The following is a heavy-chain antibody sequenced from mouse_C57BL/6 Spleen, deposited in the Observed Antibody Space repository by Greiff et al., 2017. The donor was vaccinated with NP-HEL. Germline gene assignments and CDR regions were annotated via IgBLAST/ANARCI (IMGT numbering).Heavy chain of an antibody. J-gene: IGHJ3*01. Sequence: QVQLQQPGAELVKPGASVKLSCKASGYTFTSYWMHWVKQRPGQGLEWIGMIHPNSGSTNYNEKFKSKATLTVDKSSSTAYMQLSSLTSEDSAVYYCARGHDGYYPLPGEFAYWGQGTLVTVSA. V-gene: IGHV1-64*01. CDR3: ARGHDGYYPLPGEFAY. D-gene: IGHD2-3*01. CDR1: GYTFTSYW. CDR2: IHPNSGST.